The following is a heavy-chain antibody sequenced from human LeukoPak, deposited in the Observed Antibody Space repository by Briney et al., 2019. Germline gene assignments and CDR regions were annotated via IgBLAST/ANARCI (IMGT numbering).Heavy chain of an antibody. CDR3: ATPGDSSGWYYFDY. Sequence: ASVKVSCKASGYTFTGYYMHWVRQAPGQGLEWMGWINPNSGGTNYAQKFQGRVTMTRDTSISTAYMELSRLRSDDTAVYYCATPGDSSGWYYFDYWGQGTLVTVSS. CDR1: GYTFTGYY. V-gene: IGHV1-2*02. D-gene: IGHD6-19*01. CDR2: INPNSGGT. J-gene: IGHJ4*02.